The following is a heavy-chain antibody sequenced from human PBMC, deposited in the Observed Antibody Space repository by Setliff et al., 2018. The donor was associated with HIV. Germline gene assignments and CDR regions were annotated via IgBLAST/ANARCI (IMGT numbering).Heavy chain of an antibody. CDR1: GVSITSYY. D-gene: IGHD6-13*01. Sequence: PSETLSLTCNVSGVSITSYYWSWIRQSPGKGLEYIGYIYSNGSTNYNPSLKSRVTISVDTSKNQFSLKLSSVTAADTAVYYCARVTSSSRGVSNWFDPWGQGTLVTVSS. CDR2: IYSNGST. V-gene: IGHV4-59*01. J-gene: IGHJ5*02. CDR3: ARVTSSSRGVSNWFDP.